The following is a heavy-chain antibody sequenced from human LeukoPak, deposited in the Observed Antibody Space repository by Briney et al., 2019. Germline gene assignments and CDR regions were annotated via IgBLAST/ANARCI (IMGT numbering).Heavy chain of an antibody. V-gene: IGHV3-43*01. J-gene: IGHJ4*02. CDR2: ISWDGTST. CDR3: AKGFLEYVDS. D-gene: IGHD3-3*01. CDR1: GFTFDDYT. Sequence: PGGSLRLSCAASGFTFDDYTMHWVRQAPGKGLEWVSLISWDGTSTYYADSVKGRFTISKDNSKKSLHLQMNSLRTEDTALYYCAKGFLEYVDSWGQGTLVSVSS.